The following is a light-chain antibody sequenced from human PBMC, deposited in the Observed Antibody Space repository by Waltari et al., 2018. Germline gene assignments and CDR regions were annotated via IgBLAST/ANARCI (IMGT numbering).Light chain of an antibody. CDR2: LVS. J-gene: IGKJ2*03. Sequence: DMVMTQTPLSLPVTLGEPASISCRSSQSLVYSDGKTYLDWYLQKPGQSPQLLMYLVSKRASGVPDKFSGSGSGTDFTLKISRVEAEDVGVYYCMQALRSPSSFGQGTKVEIK. V-gene: IGKV2-40*01. CDR3: MQALRSPSS. CDR1: QSLVYSDGKTY.